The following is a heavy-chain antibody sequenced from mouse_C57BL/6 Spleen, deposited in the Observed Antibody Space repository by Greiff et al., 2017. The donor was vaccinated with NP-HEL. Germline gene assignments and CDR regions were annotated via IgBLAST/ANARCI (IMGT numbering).Heavy chain of an antibody. CDR1: GFTFTDYY. V-gene: IGHV7-3*01. Sequence: EVKLMESGGGLVQPGGSLSLSCAASGFTFTDYYMSWVRQPPGKALEWLGFIRNKANGYTTESSASVKGRFTISRDNSHSILYLQMNALRAEDSANYYCARYALVAHFDYWGQGTTLTVSS. CDR3: ARYALVAHFDY. CDR2: IRNKANGYTT. J-gene: IGHJ2*01. D-gene: IGHD1-1*01.